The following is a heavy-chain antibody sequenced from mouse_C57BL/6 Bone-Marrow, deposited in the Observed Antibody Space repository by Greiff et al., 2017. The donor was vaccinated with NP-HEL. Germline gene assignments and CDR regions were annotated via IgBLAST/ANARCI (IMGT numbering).Heavy chain of an antibody. CDR3: ARGLDY. J-gene: IGHJ2*01. V-gene: IGHV1-54*01. Sequence: VMLVESGAELVRPGPSVKVSCKASGYAFTNYLIEWVKQRPGQGLEWIGVINPGSGGTNYNEKFKGKATLTADKSSSTAYMQLSSLTSEDSAVYFCARGLDYWGQGTTLTVSS. CDR2: INPGSGGT. CDR1: GYAFTNYL. D-gene: IGHD3-3*01.